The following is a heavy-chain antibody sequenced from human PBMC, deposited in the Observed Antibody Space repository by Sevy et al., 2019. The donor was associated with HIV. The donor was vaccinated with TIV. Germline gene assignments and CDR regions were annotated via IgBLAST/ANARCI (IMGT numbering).Heavy chain of an antibody. D-gene: IGHD5-18*01. CDR1: GFTFSSYG. CDR3: AKGTDTAMVTRYYYYYGMDV. Sequence: GGSLRLSCAASGFTFSSYGMHWVRQAPGKGLEWVAVISCDGSNKYYADSVKGRFTISRDNSKNTLYLQMNSLRAEDTAVYYCAKGTDTAMVTRYYYYYGMDVWGQGTTVTVSS. J-gene: IGHJ6*02. CDR2: ISCDGSNK. V-gene: IGHV3-30*18.